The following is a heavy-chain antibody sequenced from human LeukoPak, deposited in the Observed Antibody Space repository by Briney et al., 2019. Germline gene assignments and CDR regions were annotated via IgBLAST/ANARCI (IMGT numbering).Heavy chain of an antibody. V-gene: IGHV3-11*01. CDR1: GFTFSDYY. CDR3: ARDPPDYYGSGTGYYYMDV. CDR2: ISSSGSTI. D-gene: IGHD3-10*01. J-gene: IGHJ6*03. Sequence: PAGSLRLSCAASGFTFSDYYMSWIRQAPGKGLEWVSYISSSGSTIYYAASVKGRFTISRDNAKNSLYLQINSLRAEDTAVYYCARDPPDYYGSGTGYYYMDVWGKGTTVTISS.